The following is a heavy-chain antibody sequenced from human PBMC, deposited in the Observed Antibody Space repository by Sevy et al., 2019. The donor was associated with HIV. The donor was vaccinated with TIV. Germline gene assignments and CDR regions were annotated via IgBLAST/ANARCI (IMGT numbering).Heavy chain of an antibody. V-gene: IGHV4-59*13. CDR1: GGSISSYY. CDR3: ARDGRTNERLWWLHGYFDGMDL. D-gene: IGHD5-12*01. CDR2: IYYTGSA. J-gene: IGHJ6*02. Sequence: SETLSLTCTVSGGSISSYYWSWIRQPPGKGLEWIGYIYYTGSANYNPSLKSRVTISVDTSKNQFSLKLSSVTAVDTAVYYCARDGRTNERLWWLHGYFDGMDLWGQGTTVTVSS.